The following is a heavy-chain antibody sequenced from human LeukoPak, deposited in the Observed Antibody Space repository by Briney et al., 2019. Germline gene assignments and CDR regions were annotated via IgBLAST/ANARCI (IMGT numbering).Heavy chain of an antibody. CDR1: GGTFSSYA. J-gene: IGHJ4*02. D-gene: IGHD3-22*01. Sequence: SVKVSCKASGGTFSSYAISWGRQAPGQGLEWMGGIIPIFGTANYAQKFQGRVTITADESTSTAYMELSSLRSEDTAVYYCARDHLAYYDSSGYCPFDYWGQGTLVTVSS. V-gene: IGHV1-69*13. CDR2: IIPIFGTA. CDR3: ARDHLAYYDSSGYCPFDY.